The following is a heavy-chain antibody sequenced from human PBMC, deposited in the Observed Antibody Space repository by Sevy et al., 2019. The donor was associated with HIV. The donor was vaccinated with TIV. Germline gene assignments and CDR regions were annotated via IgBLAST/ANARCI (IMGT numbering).Heavy chain of an antibody. D-gene: IGHD6-19*01. CDR3: ARGYTVIAVAGLYYYYGMDV. CDR1: GFTFSSYS. Sequence: GGSLRLSCAASGFTFSSYSMNWVRQAPGKGLEWVSYISSSSSTIYYADSVKGRFTISRDNAKNSLYLQMNSLRDEDTAVYYCARGYTVIAVAGLYYYYGMDVWGQGTTVTVSS. V-gene: IGHV3-48*02. J-gene: IGHJ6*02. CDR2: ISSSSSTI.